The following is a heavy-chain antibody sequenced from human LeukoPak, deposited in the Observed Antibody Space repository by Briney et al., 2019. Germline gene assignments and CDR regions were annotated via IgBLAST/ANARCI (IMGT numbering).Heavy chain of an antibody. CDR2: ISSSSSYI. Sequence: GGSLRLSCAASGFTFSDYYMSWVRQAPGKGLEWVSSISSSSSYIYYADSVKGRFTISRDNAKNSLYLQMNSLRAEDTAVYYCARALGDSDAFDIWGQGTMVTVSS. CDR1: GFTFSDYY. D-gene: IGHD3-16*01. J-gene: IGHJ3*02. V-gene: IGHV3-21*01. CDR3: ARALGDSDAFDI.